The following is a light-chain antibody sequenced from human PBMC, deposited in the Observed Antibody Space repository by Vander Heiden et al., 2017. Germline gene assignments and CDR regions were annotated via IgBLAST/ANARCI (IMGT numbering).Light chain of an antibody. CDR1: QYIGSR. J-gene: IGKJ2*01. CDR2: QAS. CDR3: QQYNTYHT. V-gene: IGKV1-5*03. Sequence: IQMTQSPSTMSASVGDRVTITCLASQYIGSRLAWYQQKPGKAPNLLIYQASTLGTGVPSRFSGSGSGTEFTLTISSLQPDDFATYYCQQYNTYHTFGQGTKLEIK.